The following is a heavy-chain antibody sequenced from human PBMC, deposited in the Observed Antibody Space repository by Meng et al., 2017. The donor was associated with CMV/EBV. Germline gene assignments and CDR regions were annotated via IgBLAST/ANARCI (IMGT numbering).Heavy chain of an antibody. D-gene: IGHD3-3*01. CDR1: GFTFSSYA. CDR3: AKGRGGITIFGVVDGLDY. Sequence: GESLKISCAASGFTFSSYAMSWVRQAPGKGLEWVSAISGSGGSTYYADSVKGRLTISRDNSKNTLYLQMNSLRAEDTAVYYCAKGRGGITIFGVVDGLDYWGQGTLVTVSS. CDR2: ISGSGGST. V-gene: IGHV3-23*01. J-gene: IGHJ4*02.